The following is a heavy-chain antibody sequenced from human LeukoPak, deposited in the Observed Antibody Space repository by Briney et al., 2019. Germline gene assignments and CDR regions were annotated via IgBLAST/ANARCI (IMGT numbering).Heavy chain of an antibody. CDR3: ARAGVTMVRGLDYGMDV. CDR2: IGTAGDT. CDR1: GFTFSNYD. D-gene: IGHD3-10*01. V-gene: IGHV3-13*01. Sequence: GGSLRLSCAASGFTFSNYDMYWVRQVTGKGLEWVSAIGTAGDTHYPGSQKGRFTISRENAKNSLYLQMNSLTAGDTAVYYCARAGVTMVRGLDYGMDVWGQGTTVTVSS. J-gene: IGHJ6*02.